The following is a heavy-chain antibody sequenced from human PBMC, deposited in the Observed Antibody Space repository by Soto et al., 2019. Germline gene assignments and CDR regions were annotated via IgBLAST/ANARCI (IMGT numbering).Heavy chain of an antibody. CDR1: GFTFSSYS. Sequence: GGSLRLSCAASGFTFSSYSMNWVRQAPGKGLEWVSSISSSSSYIYYADSVKGRFTISRDNAKNSLYLQMNSLRAEDTAVYYCASCIAAAGTAFNWCQGTLVTVST. CDR2: ISSSSSYI. D-gene: IGHD6-13*01. J-gene: IGHJ4*02. V-gene: IGHV3-21*01. CDR3: ASCIAAAGTAFN.